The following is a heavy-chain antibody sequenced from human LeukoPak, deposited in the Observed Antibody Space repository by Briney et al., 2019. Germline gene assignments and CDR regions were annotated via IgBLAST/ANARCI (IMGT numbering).Heavy chain of an antibody. CDR1: GFTFSTYS. CDR3: AKDRRYCSGGSCQRPAYYFDY. D-gene: IGHD2-15*01. CDR2: ITSDSVTM. Sequence: QPGGSLRLSCAASGFTFSTYSMNWVRQPPGKGLEWVSYITSDSVTMFYADSVKGRFTISRDNAENSLYLQMNSLRAEDTAVYYCAKDRRYCSGGSCQRPAYYFDYWGQGTLVTVSS. V-gene: IGHV3-48*01. J-gene: IGHJ4*02.